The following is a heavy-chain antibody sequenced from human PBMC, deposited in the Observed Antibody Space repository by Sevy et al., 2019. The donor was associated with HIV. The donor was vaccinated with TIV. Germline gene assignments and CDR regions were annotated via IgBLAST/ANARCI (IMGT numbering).Heavy chain of an antibody. D-gene: IGHD6-19*01. J-gene: IGHJ4*02. CDR2: IWYDGTNK. CDR3: ARESLAVAGIGYYFHS. Sequence: GESLKISCAASGFSFNGYGMHWVRQAPGKGLEWLAVIWYDGTNKEYADPVKGRFTISRDNSENTLYLQMNSLRAEDTAVYYCARESLAVAGIGYYFHSWGQGTLVTVSS. CDR1: GFSFNGYG. V-gene: IGHV3-33*01.